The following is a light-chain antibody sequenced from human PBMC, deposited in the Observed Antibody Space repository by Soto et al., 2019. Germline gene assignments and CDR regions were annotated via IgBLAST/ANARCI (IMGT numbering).Light chain of an antibody. J-gene: IGKJ1*01. Sequence: EIVLTQSPGSLSLSLGDSATLFCRASEGVASNYLAWYQQNPGQAPRLLIYGASTRATGIPARFSGSGSGTYFTLTISSLQSEDFAVYYCQQYDTWTWTFGLGTKVDIK. CDR2: GAS. V-gene: IGKV3-15*01. CDR1: EGVASN. CDR3: QQYDTWTWT.